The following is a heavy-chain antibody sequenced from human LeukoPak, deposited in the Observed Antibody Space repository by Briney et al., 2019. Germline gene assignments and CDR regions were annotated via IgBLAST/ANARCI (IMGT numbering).Heavy chain of an antibody. Sequence: PGGSLRLSCAASGFTFSSYGMSWVRQAPGKGLEWVSAISGSGGSPYYADSVKGRLTISRENSKHTLYLQMNSLRAEDTGVYYCEKGKTGYNWNYLDYWGQGTLVTVSS. CDR2: ISGSGGSP. CDR1: GFTFSSYG. D-gene: IGHD1-7*01. CDR3: EKGKTGYNWNYLDY. J-gene: IGHJ4*02. V-gene: IGHV3-23*01.